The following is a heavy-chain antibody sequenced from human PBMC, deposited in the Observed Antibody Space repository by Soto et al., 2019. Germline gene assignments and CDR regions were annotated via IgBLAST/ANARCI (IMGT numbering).Heavy chain of an antibody. CDR3: ATDRQFRSYYESAGHYNN. CDR2: ISGSGAIT. J-gene: IGHJ1*01. Sequence: EVQLLESGGGLVQPGGSLRLSCVASGFTFENYDMRWVRQAPGKGLEWVSGISGSGAITYYADSVRGRFTISRDNSKNTLYPQLNCLGAEDTAIYYCATDRQFRSYYESAGHYNNWGQGTLVTVSS. CDR1: GFTFENYD. V-gene: IGHV3-23*01. D-gene: IGHD3-9*01.